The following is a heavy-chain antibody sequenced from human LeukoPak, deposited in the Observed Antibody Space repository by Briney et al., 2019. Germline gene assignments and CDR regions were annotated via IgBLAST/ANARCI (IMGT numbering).Heavy chain of an antibody. D-gene: IGHD1-26*01. CDR1: GYIFTDYY. J-gene: IGHJ4*02. CDR2: INPNSGGT. CDR3: ARWLYSGSRYYFDY. V-gene: IGHV1/OR15-1*04. Sequence: ASVKVSCKASGYIFTDYYMHWVRQAPGQELGWMGRINPNSGGTNYAQKFQGRVTMTRNTSISTAYMELSSLRSEDTAVYYCARWLYSGSRYYFDYWGQGTLVTVSS.